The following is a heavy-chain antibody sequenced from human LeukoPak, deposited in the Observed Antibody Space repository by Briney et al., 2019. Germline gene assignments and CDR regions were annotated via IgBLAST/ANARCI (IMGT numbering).Heavy chain of an antibody. CDR1: SGSISSTSYY. Sequence: PSETLSLTCTVSSGSISSTSYYWGWIRQPPGMGLEWIGSMYYSGSTYYNPSLKSRVTISVDTSKSQFTLKLSSVTAADTAVYYCAREMRSPRGGFDYWDQGTLVTVSS. J-gene: IGHJ4*02. V-gene: IGHV4-39*06. CDR2: MYYSGST. CDR3: AREMRSPRGGFDY. D-gene: IGHD3-10*01.